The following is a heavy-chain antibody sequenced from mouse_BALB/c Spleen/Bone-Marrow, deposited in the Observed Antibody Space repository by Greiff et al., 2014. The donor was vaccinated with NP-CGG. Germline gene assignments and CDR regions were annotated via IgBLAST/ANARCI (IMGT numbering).Heavy chain of an antibody. Sequence: VQLQQSGAELVRPGSSVKISCKASGYTFSNYWMNWMKQRPGQGLEWIGQIYPGDSDTNYIGKFTGKATLTADKSSSTAYMQLSSLTSEDSAVYFCASRGDYSYAMDYWGQGTSVTVSS. J-gene: IGHJ4*01. D-gene: IGHD1-1*01. V-gene: IGHV1-80*01. CDR1: GYTFSNYW. CDR3: ASRGDYSYAMDY. CDR2: IYPGDSDT.